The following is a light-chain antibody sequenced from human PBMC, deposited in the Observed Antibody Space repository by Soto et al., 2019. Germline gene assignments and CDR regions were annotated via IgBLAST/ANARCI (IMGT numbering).Light chain of an antibody. Sequence: EIVLTQSPGTLSLSPGERATLSCRASQSVSSNYLAWYQQKPGQAPRLLIYGASNRATGIPDRFSGSGSGTGFTLTISRLEPEDCAVYFCQQYGSSPPFTFGQGTKVEIK. V-gene: IGKV3-20*01. J-gene: IGKJ2*01. CDR2: GAS. CDR1: QSVSSNY. CDR3: QQYGSSPPFT.